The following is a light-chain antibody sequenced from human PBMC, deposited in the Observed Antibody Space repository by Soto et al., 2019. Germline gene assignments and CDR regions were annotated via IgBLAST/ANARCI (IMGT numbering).Light chain of an antibody. CDR2: EVT. CDR3: SSHAGINNVV. J-gene: IGLJ3*02. CDR1: SSDVGGYNY. V-gene: IGLV2-8*01. Sequence: QSVLTQPPSASGSPGQSVTISCTGTSSDVGGYNYVSWYQQHAGKAPKLIIYEVTKRPSGVPDRFSGSKSGNTASLTVSGLQAEDEADYYCSSHAGINNVVFGGGTKLTVL.